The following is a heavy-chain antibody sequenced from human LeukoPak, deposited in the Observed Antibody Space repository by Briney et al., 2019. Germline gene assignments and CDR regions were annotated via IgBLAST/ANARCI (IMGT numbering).Heavy chain of an antibody. CDR2: ISWNSGSI. Sequence: QPGRSLRLSCAASGFTFDDYAMHWVRQAPGKGLEWVSGISWNSGSIGYADSVKGRFTISRDNAKNSLYLQMNSLRAEDTALYYCAKQLFYDGNSEVGRSWFDPWGQGTLVTVSS. CDR3: AKQLFYDGNSEVGRSWFDP. D-gene: IGHD4-23*01. J-gene: IGHJ5*02. V-gene: IGHV3-9*01. CDR1: GFTFDDYA.